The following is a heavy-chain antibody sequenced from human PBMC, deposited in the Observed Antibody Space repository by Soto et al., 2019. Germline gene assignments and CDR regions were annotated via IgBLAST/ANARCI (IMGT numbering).Heavy chain of an antibody. J-gene: IGHJ5*02. CDR1: GYTFTRYG. V-gene: IGHV1-18*01. CDR2: ISAYNGNT. CDR3: ARDRPPLAYCGGDCYSRWFDP. Sequence: ASVKVSCKASGYTFTRYGISWVRQAPGQGLEWMGWISAYNGNTNYAQKLQGRVTMTTDTSTSTAYMELRSLRSDDTAVYYCARDRPPLAYCGGDCYSRWFDPWGQGTLVTVSS. D-gene: IGHD2-21*02.